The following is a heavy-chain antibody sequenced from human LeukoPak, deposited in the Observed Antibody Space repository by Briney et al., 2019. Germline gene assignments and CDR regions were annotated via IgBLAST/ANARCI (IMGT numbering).Heavy chain of an antibody. CDR3: TTDYGSSISSYYYYGMDV. CDR2: IKSKAYGGTI. J-gene: IGHJ6*02. CDR1: GFTFSNAW. Sequence: PGGSLRLSCAASGFTFSNAWINWVRQAPGKGLEWVGRIKSKAYGGTIDYAAPVKGRYTISRDDSKNTLYLQMNSLKTEDTAVYYCTTDYGSSISSYYYYGMDVWGQGTTVTVSS. D-gene: IGHD2-21*01. V-gene: IGHV3-15*07.